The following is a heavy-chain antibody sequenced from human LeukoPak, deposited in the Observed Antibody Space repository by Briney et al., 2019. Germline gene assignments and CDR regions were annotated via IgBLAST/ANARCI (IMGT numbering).Heavy chain of an antibody. V-gene: IGHV3-23*01. CDR2: ISGNGGRT. J-gene: IGHJ5*02. CDR3: AKVRDLDTVLGRFDN. D-gene: IGHD5-18*01. CDR1: GFTFSSYA. Sequence: GSLRLFCAAAGFTFSSYAMSWVRQAPAGGVEWVSVISGNGGRTYYADSVKGRFTISRDNSKNTLYLQMNSLRAEDTAVYYCAKVRDLDTVLGRFDNWGQGTLVTVSS.